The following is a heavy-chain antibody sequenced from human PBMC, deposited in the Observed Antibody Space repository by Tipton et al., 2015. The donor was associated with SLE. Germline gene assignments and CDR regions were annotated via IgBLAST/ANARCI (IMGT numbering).Heavy chain of an antibody. CDR3: ARHRQGVPYSSSWLYNWFDP. Sequence: TLSLTCTVSGGSIRSSRYYWGWIRQPPGKGVEWIVSIYYSGGTYYNPSLKSRVTISVKTSKTQFSLTLSSVTAADTAVYYCARHRQGVPYSSSWLYNWFDPWGQGTLVTVSS. D-gene: IGHD6-13*01. CDR2: IYYSGGT. J-gene: IGHJ5*02. V-gene: IGHV4-39*07. CDR1: GGSIRSSRYY.